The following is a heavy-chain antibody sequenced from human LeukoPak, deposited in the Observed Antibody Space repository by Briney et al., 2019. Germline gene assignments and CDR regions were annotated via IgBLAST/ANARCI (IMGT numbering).Heavy chain of an antibody. CDR3: AKGGRLAVADRLDY. D-gene: IGHD6-19*01. Sequence: PGGSLRLPCAASGFTFSDYYMSWIRQAPGKGLEWVSYISSSGSTIYYADSVKGRFTISRDNSKNTVYLQMNSLRAEDTALCYCAKGGRLAVADRLDYWGQGTLVTVSS. CDR2: ISSSGSTI. J-gene: IGHJ4*02. V-gene: IGHV3-11*04. CDR1: GFTFSDYY.